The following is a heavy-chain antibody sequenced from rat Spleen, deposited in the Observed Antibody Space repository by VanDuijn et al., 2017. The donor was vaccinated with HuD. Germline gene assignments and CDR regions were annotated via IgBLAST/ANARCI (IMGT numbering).Heavy chain of an antibody. CDR2: IWGDGST. V-gene: IGHV2-1*01. Sequence: QVQLKESGPGLVQPSQTLSLTCTVSGFSLISNTVHWVRQPPGKGLEWMGGIWGDGSTDYNSALKSRLSISRDTSKSQVFLKMNSLQTEDTAMYFCARGGGFAYWGQGTLVTVSS. CDR3: ARGGGFAY. J-gene: IGHJ3*01. D-gene: IGHD4-3*01. CDR1: GFSLISNT.